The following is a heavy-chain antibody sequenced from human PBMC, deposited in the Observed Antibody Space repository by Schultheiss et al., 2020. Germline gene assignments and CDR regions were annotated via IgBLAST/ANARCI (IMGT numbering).Heavy chain of an antibody. D-gene: IGHD6-19*01. J-gene: IGHJ6*02. CDR2: IYYSGST. CDR3: AREARIGYSSGWYSHYYYGMDV. CDR1: GGSIGSYY. Sequence: SETLSLTCTVSGGSIGSYYWSWIRQPPGKGLEWIGYIYYSGSTNYNPSLKSRVTISVDTSKNQFSLKLSSVTAADTAVYYCAREARIGYSSGWYSHYYYGMDVWGQGTTVTVSS. V-gene: IGHV4-59*01.